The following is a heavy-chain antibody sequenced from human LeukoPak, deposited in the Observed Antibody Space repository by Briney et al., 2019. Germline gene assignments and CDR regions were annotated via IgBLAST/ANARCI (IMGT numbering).Heavy chain of an antibody. J-gene: IGHJ3*02. CDR2: INPNSGGT. CDR1: GYTSTGYY. Sequence: GASVKVSCKASGYTSTGYYMHWVRQAPGQGLEWMGWINPNSGGTNYAQKFQGRVTMTRDTSISTAYMELSRLRSDDTAVYYCASSTFWSGPLFEVPDAFDIWGQGTMVTVSS. CDR3: ASSTFWSGPLFEVPDAFDI. D-gene: IGHD3-3*01. V-gene: IGHV1-2*02.